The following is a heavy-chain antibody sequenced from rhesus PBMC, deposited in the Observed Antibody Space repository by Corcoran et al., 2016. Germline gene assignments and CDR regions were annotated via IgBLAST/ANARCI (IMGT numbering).Heavy chain of an antibody. CDR2: SYGIGGST. CDR1: GGSISSINW. V-gene: IGHV4-93*02. CDR3: ARQRGYSAPKFDY. Sequence: QVQLQESAPAVVKPSKTLSLTCAVTGGSISSINWCTWHPHAPGLGLEWIGVSYGIGGSTEYNPSLKSRVTISIDTSKNQFSLKLSSVPAAATAVYSCARQRGYSAPKFDYWGQGVLVTVSS. J-gene: IGHJ4*01. D-gene: IGHD5-42*01.